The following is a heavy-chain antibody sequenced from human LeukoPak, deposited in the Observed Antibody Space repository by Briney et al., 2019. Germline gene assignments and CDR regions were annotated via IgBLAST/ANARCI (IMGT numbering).Heavy chain of an antibody. Sequence: GGSLGLSCAASGFTFSSYGMHWVRQAPGKGLEWVAFIRYDGSNKYYADSVKGRFTISRDNSKNTLYLQMNSLRAEDTAVYYCARRGMAVGLLDAFDIWGQGTMVTVSS. J-gene: IGHJ3*02. V-gene: IGHV3-30*02. CDR2: IRYDGSNK. D-gene: IGHD6-19*01. CDR1: GFTFSSYG. CDR3: ARRGMAVGLLDAFDI.